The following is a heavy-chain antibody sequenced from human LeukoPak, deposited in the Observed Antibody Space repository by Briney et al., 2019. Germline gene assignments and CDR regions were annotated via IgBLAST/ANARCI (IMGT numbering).Heavy chain of an antibody. J-gene: IGHJ3*02. CDR3: ARARSSYGYGDAFDI. V-gene: IGHV3-7*01. CDR1: GFTFSSYW. Sequence: GGSLRLSCAASGFTFSSYWMSWVRQAPGKGLEWVANIKQDGSEKYYVDSVKGRFTISRDNAKNSLFLQMNSLRAEDTAVYYCARARSSYGYGDAFDIWGQGTMVTVSS. D-gene: IGHD5-18*01. CDR2: IKQDGSEK.